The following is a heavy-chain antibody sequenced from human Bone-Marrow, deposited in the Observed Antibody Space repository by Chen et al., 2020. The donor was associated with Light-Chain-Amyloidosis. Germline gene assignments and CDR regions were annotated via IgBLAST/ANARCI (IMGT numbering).Heavy chain of an antibody. Sequence: EVQLVESGGGLVQPGGSLRLSCAPSGFTFTTYWMSWVRQAPGKGLEWVAHIKADGSEKYYLDSVKGRFTISRDNAKNSVYLQMNSLRAEDTAVYYCARDTGGSSSYWGQGALVTVSS. J-gene: IGHJ4*02. CDR2: IKADGSEK. CDR3: ARDTGGSSSY. CDR1: GFTFTTYW. V-gene: IGHV3-7*05. D-gene: IGHD2-8*02.